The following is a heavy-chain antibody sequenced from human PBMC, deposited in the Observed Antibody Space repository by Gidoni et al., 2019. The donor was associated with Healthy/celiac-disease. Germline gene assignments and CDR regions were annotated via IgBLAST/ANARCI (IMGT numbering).Heavy chain of an antibody. J-gene: IGHJ4*02. D-gene: IGHD3-22*01. Sequence: QVQLVESGGGVVQPGRSLRLSCAASGSTFSSYAMHWVSQAPGKGLEWVAVISYDGSNKYYADFVKGRFTISRDNSKNTLYLQMDSLRTENTAVYYCARGVWGFDSSGHYPHFDYWGQGTLVTVSS. CDR3: ARGVWGFDSSGHYPHFDY. CDR1: GSTFSSYA. CDR2: ISYDGSNK. V-gene: IGHV3-30*01.